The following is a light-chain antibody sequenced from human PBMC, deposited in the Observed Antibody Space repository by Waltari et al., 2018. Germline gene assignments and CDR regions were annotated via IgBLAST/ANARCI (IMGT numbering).Light chain of an antibody. Sequence: DIQMTQSPSSLSASVGDRVTITCRASQGISNHLAWFQQKPGKAPKSLIYAGSSLQSGAPSMFSGSGSGTDFTLTISSLQPEDFATYYCHHYHNYPLTIGGGTKVEIK. CDR2: AGS. V-gene: IGKV1-16*01. J-gene: IGKJ4*01. CDR3: HHYHNYPLT. CDR1: QGISNH.